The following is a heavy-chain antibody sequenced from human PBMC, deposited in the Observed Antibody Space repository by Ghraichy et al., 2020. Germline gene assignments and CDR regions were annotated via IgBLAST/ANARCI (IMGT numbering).Heavy chain of an antibody. V-gene: IGHV3-33*01. CDR1: GFTFSSYG. D-gene: IGHD4-17*01. CDR2: IWYDGSNK. J-gene: IGHJ4*02. CDR3: ARGLAVTTQRKGNFDY. Sequence: GGSLRLSCAASGFTFSSYGMHWVRQAPGKGLEWVAVIWYDGSNKYYADSVKGRFTISRDNSKNTLYLQMNSLRAEDTAVYYCARGLAVTTQRKGNFDYWGQGTLVTVSS.